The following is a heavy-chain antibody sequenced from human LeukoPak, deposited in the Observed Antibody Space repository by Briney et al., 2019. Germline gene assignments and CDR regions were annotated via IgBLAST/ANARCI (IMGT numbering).Heavy chain of an antibody. D-gene: IGHD3-10*01. CDR1: GYTFTGYY. CDR2: INPNSGGT. J-gene: IGHJ4*02. Sequence: AASVKVSCKASGYTFTGYYMHWVRQAPGQGLEWMGWINPNSGGTNYAQKFQGRVTMTRDTSISTAYMELSGLRSDDTAVYYCARDYGSGSYYHDYWGQGTLVTVSS. CDR3: ARDYGSGSYYHDY. V-gene: IGHV1-2*02.